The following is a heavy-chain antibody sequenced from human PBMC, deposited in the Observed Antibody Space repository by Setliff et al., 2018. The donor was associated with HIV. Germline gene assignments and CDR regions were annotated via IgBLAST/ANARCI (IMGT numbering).Heavy chain of an antibody. V-gene: IGHV4-34*01. D-gene: IGHD4-17*01. CDR3: ARALTTINEDGFHI. J-gene: IGHJ3*02. CDR1: GFTFSNYR. CDR2: INHSGGT. Sequence: PSGSLRLSCAASGFTFSNYRMTWIRQPPGKGLEWIGEINHSGGTNYNPSLKSRVTISVDTSKNQFSLRLDSVTATDTALYFCARALTTINEDGFHIWGQGTVVTVSS.